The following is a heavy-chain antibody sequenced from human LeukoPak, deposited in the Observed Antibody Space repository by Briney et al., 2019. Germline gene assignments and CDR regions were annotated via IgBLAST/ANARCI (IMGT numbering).Heavy chain of an antibody. CDR2: INPSGGST. CDR1: GYTFTSYY. CDR3: AKEPAYDLGLFDP. J-gene: IGHJ5*02. V-gene: IGHV1-46*01. D-gene: IGHD3/OR15-3a*01. Sequence: ASVKVSCKASGYTFTSYYMHWVRQAPGQGLEWMGIINPSGGSTSYAQKFQGRVTMTRDTSTSTVYMELSSLRAEDTAVYYCAKEPAYDLGLFDPWGQGTLVTVSS.